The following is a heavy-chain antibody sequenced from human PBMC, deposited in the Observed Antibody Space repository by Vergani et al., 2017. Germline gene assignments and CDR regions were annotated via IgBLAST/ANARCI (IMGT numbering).Heavy chain of an antibody. Sequence: QVQLVQSGAEVGKPGASVKISCKASGYTFTAYYIHWVRQAPEQGLEWVGVISPDGFSTVYAQKFQGRVTITRDTSTSTVYVEVTSLRSDDTVVYYCAREPPLTGLFDYWGQGTLVTVSS. D-gene: IGHD3-9*01. CDR1: GYTFTAYY. CDR3: AREPPLTGLFDY. J-gene: IGHJ4*02. V-gene: IGHV1-46*03. CDR2: ISPDGFST.